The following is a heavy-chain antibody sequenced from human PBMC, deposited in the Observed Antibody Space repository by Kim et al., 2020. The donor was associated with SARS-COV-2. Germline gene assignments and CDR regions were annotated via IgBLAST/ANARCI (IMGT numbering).Heavy chain of an antibody. CDR2: ISSSSSNT. D-gene: IGHD3-9*01. J-gene: IGHJ4*02. V-gene: IGHV3-11*06. CDR3: ARMGYDILTGYEDF. Sequence: GGSLRLSCAASGFTFSDYYMTWIRQAPGKGLEWLSFISSSSSNTNYADSVKGRFTISRDNAKNSLYLQMNSLRAEDTALYYCARMGYDILTGYEDFWGQGTLVTVSS. CDR1: GFTFSDYY.